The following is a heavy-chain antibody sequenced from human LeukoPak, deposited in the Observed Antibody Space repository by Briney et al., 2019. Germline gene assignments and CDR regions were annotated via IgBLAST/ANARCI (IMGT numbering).Heavy chain of an antibody. J-gene: IGHJ5*02. CDR1: GFTVSSNY. CDR2: IKQDGSEK. CDR3: ARGRIRFDP. Sequence: PGGSLRLSCAASGFTVSSNYMSWVRQAPGKGLEWVANIKQDGSEKYYVDSVKGRFTISRDNAKNSLYLQMNSLRAEDTAVYYCARGRIRFDPWGQGTLVTVSS. V-gene: IGHV3-7*01. D-gene: IGHD2/OR15-2a*01.